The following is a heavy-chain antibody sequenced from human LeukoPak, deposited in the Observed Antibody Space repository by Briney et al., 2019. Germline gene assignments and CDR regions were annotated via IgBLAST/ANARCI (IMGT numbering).Heavy chain of an antibody. V-gene: IGHV4-59*01. Sequence: SETLSLTCTVSGGSISSYYWSWIRQPPGKGLEWIGYIYYSGSTNYNPSLKSRVTISVDTSKNQFSLKLSSVTAADTAVYYCARVPPEVSPVAVAGTYWGQGTLVTVSS. J-gene: IGHJ4*02. CDR3: ARVPPEVSPVAVAGTY. CDR2: IYYSGST. D-gene: IGHD6-19*01. CDR1: GGSISSYY.